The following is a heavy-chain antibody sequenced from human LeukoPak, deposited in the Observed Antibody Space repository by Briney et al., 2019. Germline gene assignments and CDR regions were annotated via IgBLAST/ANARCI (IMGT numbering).Heavy chain of an antibody. J-gene: IGHJ4*02. CDR2: ISWNSGSI. V-gene: IGHV3-9*01. CDR3: AKLGVRHGYDY. Sequence: GGSLRLSCAASGFTFDDYAMHWVRQAPAKGLEWVSGISWNSGSIGYADSVKGRFTISRDNAKNSLYLQMNSLRADDTAIYYCAKLGVRHGYDYWGQGILVTASS. CDR1: GFTFDDYA. D-gene: IGHD2-21*01.